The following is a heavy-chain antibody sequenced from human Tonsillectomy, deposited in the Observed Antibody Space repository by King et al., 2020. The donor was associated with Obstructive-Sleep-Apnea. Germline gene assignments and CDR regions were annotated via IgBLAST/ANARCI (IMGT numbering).Heavy chain of an antibody. J-gene: IGHJ6*02. CDR1: GGSIRSTNW. CDR2: IDHSGNT. V-gene: IGHV4-4*02. Sequence: VQLQESGPGLVKPSGTLSLTCAGSGGSIRSTNWGNWCRQPPGKALEWIGGIDHSGNTNSNPSLNVRVTISVYKSKNQFSLNLNSVTAADTAVYYCARVTWRPNYYGLDVWGQGTTVTVSS. D-gene: IGHD5-24*01. CDR3: ARVTWRPNYYGLDV.